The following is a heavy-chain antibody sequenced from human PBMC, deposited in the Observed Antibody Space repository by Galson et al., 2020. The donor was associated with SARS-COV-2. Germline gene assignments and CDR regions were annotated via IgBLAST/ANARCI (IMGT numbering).Heavy chain of an antibody. CDR2: ISSSSTTI. CDR3: AREVTYSNGWYFDY. Sequence: GSLRLSCEVSGFTFSDYYMSWIRQAPGEGLEWISYISSSSTTIYYADSVKGRFAVSRDNAKNSLYLQMNSLRVEDTAVYYCAREVTYSNGWYFDYWGQGNLVSVSS. D-gene: IGHD6-19*01. J-gene: IGHJ4*02. V-gene: IGHV3-11*04. CDR1: GFTFSDYY.